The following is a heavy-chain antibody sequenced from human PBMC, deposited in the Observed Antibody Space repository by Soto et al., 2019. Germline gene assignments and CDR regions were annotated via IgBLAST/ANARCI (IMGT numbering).Heavy chain of an antibody. Sequence: QVQLQESGPGLVKPSGTLALTCADSGGSISSTNWWSWVRQHPGTGVERIGEVFPNGNTYYMSSLKSRVTMSVGESKNHFSLRRNSMTSEYTAVYYCARGSIYSWFDPWCQGTVVSVSS. CDR2: VFPNGNT. CDR3: ARGSIYSWFDP. V-gene: IGHV4-4*02. J-gene: IGHJ5*02. CDR1: GGSISSTNW. D-gene: IGHD2-15*01.